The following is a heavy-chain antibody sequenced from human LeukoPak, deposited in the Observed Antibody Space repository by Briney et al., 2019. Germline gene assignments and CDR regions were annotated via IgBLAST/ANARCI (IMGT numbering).Heavy chain of an antibody. CDR2: ISGSGGST. CDR1: GFTFSSYA. V-gene: IGHV3-23*01. Sequence: GGSLRLSCAASGFTFSSYAMSWVRQAPGKGLEWVSAISGSGGSTYYADSVKGRFTVSRDNSKNTLYLQMNSLRAEDTAVYYCADYDSSGYPWYFDYWGQGTLVTVSS. J-gene: IGHJ4*02. D-gene: IGHD3-22*01. CDR3: ADYDSSGYPWYFDY.